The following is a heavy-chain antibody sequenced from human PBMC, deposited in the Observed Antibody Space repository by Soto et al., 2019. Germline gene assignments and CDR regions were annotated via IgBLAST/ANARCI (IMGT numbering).Heavy chain of an antibody. J-gene: IGHJ4*02. Sequence: QVQLVQSGAEVKKPGSSVKVSCKASGGTFSSYAISWVRQAPGQGLEWMGGIIPIFGTANYAQKFQGRVTITADESTSTAYMELSSLRSEDTAVYYCAARPHPGAPRLRYFDYWGQGTLVTVSS. CDR2: IIPIFGTA. CDR3: AARPHPGAPRLRYFDY. D-gene: IGHD3-9*01. CDR1: GGTFSSYA. V-gene: IGHV1-69*01.